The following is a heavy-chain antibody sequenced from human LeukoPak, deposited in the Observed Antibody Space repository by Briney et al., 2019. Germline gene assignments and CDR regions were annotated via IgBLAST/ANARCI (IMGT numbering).Heavy chain of an antibody. V-gene: IGHV1-3*01. D-gene: IGHD5-12*01. J-gene: IGHJ4*02. CDR1: GYTFSDYA. Sequence: ASVKVSCKASGYTFSDYAMHWVRQAPGQRFEWMGWIDAGNGDTRYSQKFQGRVTMTRDTSISTAYMELSRLRSDDTAVYYCARGRRATDFDYWGQGTLVTVSS. CDR2: IDAGNGDT. CDR3: ARGRRATDFDY.